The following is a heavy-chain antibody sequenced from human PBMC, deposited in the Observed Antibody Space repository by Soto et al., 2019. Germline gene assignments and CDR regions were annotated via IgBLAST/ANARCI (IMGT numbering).Heavy chain of an antibody. D-gene: IGHD6-6*01. CDR2: INAHSGGT. V-gene: IGHV1-2*02. CDR1: GFSFTGYY. Sequence: ASVKVSCKASGFSFTGYYIHWLRQAPGQGLEWMGWINAHSGGTEYAQKFQGRVTLTRDTSISTAYMTLSSLRSDDTAIYYCAKDLTRQLAYWLDPWGQGTQVTVSS. CDR3: AKDLTRQLAYWLDP. J-gene: IGHJ5*02.